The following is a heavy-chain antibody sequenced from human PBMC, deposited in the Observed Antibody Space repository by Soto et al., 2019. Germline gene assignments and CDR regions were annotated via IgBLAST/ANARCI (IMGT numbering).Heavy chain of an antibody. D-gene: IGHD6-6*01. CDR2: INAHSGGT. V-gene: IGHV1-2*02. CDR1: GFSFTGYY. Sequence: ASVKVSCKASGFSFTGYYIHWLRQAPGQGLEWMGWINAHSGGTEYAQKFQGRVTLTRDTSISTAYMTLSSLRSDDTAIYYCAKDLTRQLAYWLDPWGQGTQVTVSS. CDR3: AKDLTRQLAYWLDP. J-gene: IGHJ5*02.